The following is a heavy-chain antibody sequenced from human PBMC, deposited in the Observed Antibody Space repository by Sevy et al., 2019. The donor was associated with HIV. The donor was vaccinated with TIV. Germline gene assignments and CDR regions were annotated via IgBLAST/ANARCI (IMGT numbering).Heavy chain of an antibody. CDR2: IIPILGIA. Sequence: ASVKVSCKASGGTFSSYAISWVRQAPGQGLEWMGRIIPILGIANYAQKFQGRVTIIADKSTSTAYMELSSRGSEDTAVYYCARTYYYDSSGYPPYYFDYWGQGTLVTVSS. CDR3: ARTYYYDSSGYPPYYFDY. D-gene: IGHD3-22*01. CDR1: GGTFSSYA. J-gene: IGHJ4*02. V-gene: IGHV1-69*04.